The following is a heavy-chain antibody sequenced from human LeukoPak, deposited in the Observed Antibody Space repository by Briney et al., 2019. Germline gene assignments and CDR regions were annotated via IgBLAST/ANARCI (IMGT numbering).Heavy chain of an antibody. Sequence: GGSLRLSCAASGFTFSSYAMHWVRQAPGKGLEWVAVISYDGSNKYYADSVKGRFTISRDNSKNTLYLQMNSLRAEDTAVYYCAKDNRAVAGPNWFDPWGQGTLVTVSS. J-gene: IGHJ5*02. CDR2: ISYDGSNK. D-gene: IGHD6-19*01. CDR1: GFTFSSYA. CDR3: AKDNRAVAGPNWFDP. V-gene: IGHV3-30-3*01.